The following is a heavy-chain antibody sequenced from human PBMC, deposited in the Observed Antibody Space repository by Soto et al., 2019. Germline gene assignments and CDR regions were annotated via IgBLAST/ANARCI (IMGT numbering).Heavy chain of an antibody. V-gene: IGHV4-59*01. CDR1: GGSISSYY. Sequence: SETLSLTCTVSGGSISSYYWSWIRQPPGKGLEWIGYIYYSGSTNYNPSLKSRVTISVDTSKNQFSLKLSSATAADTAVYYCARDLGYDFWSGYSWFDPRGQGTLVTVSS. CDR3: ARDLGYDFWSGYSWFDP. CDR2: IYYSGST. D-gene: IGHD3-3*01. J-gene: IGHJ5*02.